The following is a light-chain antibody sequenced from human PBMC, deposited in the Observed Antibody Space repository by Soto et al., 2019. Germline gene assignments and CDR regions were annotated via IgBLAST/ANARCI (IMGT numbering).Light chain of an antibody. CDR2: EVS. J-gene: IGLJ1*01. V-gene: IGLV2-14*01. CDR1: SSDVGGYDY. Sequence: QSVLTQPASVSGSPGQSITISCTGTSSDVGGYDYVSWYQLHPGKAPKLMVFEVSSRPSGVSYRFSGSKSGNTASLTISGLQAEDEADYFCSSYSISSAYILGTGKKVTV. CDR3: SSYSISSAYI.